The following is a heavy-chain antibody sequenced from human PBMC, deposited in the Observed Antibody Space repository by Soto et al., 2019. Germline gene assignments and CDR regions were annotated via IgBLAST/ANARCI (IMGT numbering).Heavy chain of an antibody. D-gene: IGHD2-15*01. CDR1: GFTFSNYA. J-gene: IGHJ4*01. V-gene: IGHV3-64D*06. Sequence: GSLRLSCSVSGFTFSNYAMHWVRQAPGKGLEYVSGITSDGDSTWHADSVKDRFTISRDNSKNTLFLQMSSLRVEDTAIYFCVKGNQLLRYYFEFWGSGTLVTVSS. CDR3: VKGNQLLRYYFEF. CDR2: ITSDGDST.